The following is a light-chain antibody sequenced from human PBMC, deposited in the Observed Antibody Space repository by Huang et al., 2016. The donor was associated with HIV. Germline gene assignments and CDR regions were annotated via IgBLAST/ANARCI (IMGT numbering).Light chain of an antibody. V-gene: IGKV3-15*01. CDR1: QTVGGN. CDR3: QQYNNWPPIT. CDR2: AAS. Sequence: EIVMTQSPATLSVSPWEGATLSCRASQTVGGNLAWYQQQPGPAPRLLMSAASTRATGIPARFSGSGSGAEFTLTISSLQSEDFAVYYCQQYNNWPPITFGQGTRLEIK. J-gene: IGKJ5*01.